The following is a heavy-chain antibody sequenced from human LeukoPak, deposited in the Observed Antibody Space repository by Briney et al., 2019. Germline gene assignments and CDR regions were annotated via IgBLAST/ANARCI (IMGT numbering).Heavy chain of an antibody. CDR1: GFTFSSHS. D-gene: IGHD1-26*01. V-gene: IGHV3-21*01. Sequence: GGSLRLSCAASGFTFSSHSMNWVRQAPGKGLEWVSVISSSSSYLYYADSVKGRFTVSRDNAKHSLFLQMNSLRAEDTAVYYCARAYSGSYNWFDPWGQGTLVTVSS. CDR3: ARAYSGSYNWFDP. J-gene: IGHJ5*02. CDR2: ISSSSSYL.